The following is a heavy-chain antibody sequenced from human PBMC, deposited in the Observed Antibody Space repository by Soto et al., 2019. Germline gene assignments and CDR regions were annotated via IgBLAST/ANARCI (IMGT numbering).Heavy chain of an antibody. V-gene: IGHV3-30-3*01. Sequence: PGGSLRLSCAASGFTFSSYAMHWVRQAPGKGLEWVAVISYDGSNKYYADSVKGRFTISRDNSKNTLYLQMNSLRAEDTAVFRSYYDSSGYYLDPFDYWGQGTLVTVSS. CDR2: ISYDGSNK. J-gene: IGHJ4*02. CDR1: GFTFSSYA. CDR3: YYDSSGYYLDPFDY. D-gene: IGHD3-22*01.